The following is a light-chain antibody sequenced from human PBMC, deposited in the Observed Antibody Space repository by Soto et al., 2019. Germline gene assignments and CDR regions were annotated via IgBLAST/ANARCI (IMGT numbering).Light chain of an antibody. CDR2: AAS. V-gene: IGKV1-27*01. CDR1: QDISNY. J-gene: IGKJ4*01. CDR3: QEYDSAPLT. Sequence: DIQMTQSPSSLSASVGDRVTITCRASQDISNYLAWYQQKPGKVPKLLISAASTLQSGVPSRFSGSGSGADFTLSISTPQPEDVATYYCQEYDSAPLTFGGGTKVEIK.